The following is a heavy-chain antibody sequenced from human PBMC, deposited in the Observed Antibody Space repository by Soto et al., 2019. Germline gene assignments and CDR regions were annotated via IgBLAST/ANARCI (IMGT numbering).Heavy chain of an antibody. Sequence: QVQLQESGPGLVKPSETLSLTCTVSGGSITRGGYYWSWIRQHPGKGLEWIGYIYNSGTTYYNPSRKSRVTISVDTSTNQFSLKLTSVTAADTAVYYCARDPAPWGQGTLVTVSS. CDR2: IYNSGTT. CDR1: GGSITRGGYY. CDR3: ARDPAP. V-gene: IGHV4-31*03. J-gene: IGHJ5*02.